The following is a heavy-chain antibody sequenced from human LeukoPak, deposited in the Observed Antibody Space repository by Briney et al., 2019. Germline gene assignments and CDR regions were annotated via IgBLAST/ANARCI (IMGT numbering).Heavy chain of an antibody. CDR1: GFTFSNAW. J-gene: IGHJ4*02. Sequence: PGGSLRLSCAASGFTFSNAWMSWVRQAPGKGLEWVGRIKSKTDGGTTDYAAPVKGRFTISRDDSKDMLYLQMNSLKSEDTAVYYCSLYSSSWYSFDYWGQGTLVTVSS. CDR3: SLYSSSWYSFDY. V-gene: IGHV3-15*01. CDR2: IKSKTDGGTT. D-gene: IGHD6-13*01.